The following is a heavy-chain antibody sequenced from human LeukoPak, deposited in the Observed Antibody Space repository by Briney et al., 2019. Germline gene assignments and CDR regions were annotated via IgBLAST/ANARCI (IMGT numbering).Heavy chain of an antibody. CDR1: GFTFSDYY. J-gene: IGHJ4*02. Sequence: GGSLRLSCAASGFTFSDYYVSWIRQAPGKGLEWISYIGSSGSIIYYADSVKGRFTISRDNAKNSLYLQMNSLRAEDTAVYYCARVAWIQLCYDYWGQGTLVTVSS. D-gene: IGHD5-24*01. CDR2: IGSSGSII. V-gene: IGHV3-11*01. CDR3: ARVAWIQLCYDY.